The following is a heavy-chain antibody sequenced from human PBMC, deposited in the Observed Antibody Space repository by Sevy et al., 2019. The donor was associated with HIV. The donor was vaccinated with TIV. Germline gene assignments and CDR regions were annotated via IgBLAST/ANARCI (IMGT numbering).Heavy chain of an antibody. CDR3: ARDHGYCRGGSCYSGGY. V-gene: IGHV3-21*06. Sequence: GGSLRLSCSASGFTFTSYTMIWVRQAPGRGLEWVAASSGDSVYIYYADSVKGRFTISRDNAKNLLYLQMNSLRAEDTAMYYCARDHGYCRGGSCYSGGYWGQGTLVTVSS. CDR1: GFTFTSYT. CDR2: SSGDSVYI. D-gene: IGHD2-15*01. J-gene: IGHJ4*02.